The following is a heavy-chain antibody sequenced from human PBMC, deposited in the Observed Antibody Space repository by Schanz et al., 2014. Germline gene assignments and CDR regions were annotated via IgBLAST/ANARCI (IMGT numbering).Heavy chain of an antibody. CDR2: MNSKTGNT. J-gene: IGHJ4*02. Sequence: QVQLVQSGAEVKKPGASMKVSCKASGYTFTSYDINWVRQATGQGLEWMGWMNSKTGNTGYAQRFQGRVTMTRNTSITTAYLELSSLRSGDTAVYYCTKGRTFGRWGQGTLVTVSS. D-gene: IGHD3-16*01. CDR3: TKGRTFGR. CDR1: GYTFTSYD. V-gene: IGHV1-8*01.